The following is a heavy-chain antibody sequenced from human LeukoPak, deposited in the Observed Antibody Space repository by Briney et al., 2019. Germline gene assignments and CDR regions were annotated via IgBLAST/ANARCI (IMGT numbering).Heavy chain of an antibody. D-gene: IGHD5-18*01. CDR3: ARDGVGRGYSYGYPYYYMDV. V-gene: IGHV3-30*04. CDR2: ISYDGSNK. J-gene: IGHJ6*03. Sequence: GGSLRLSCAASGFTFSSYAMHWVRQAPGKGLEWVALISYDGSNKYYADSVKGRFTISRDNSKNTLYLQMNSLRSEDTAVYYCARDGVGRGYSYGYPYYYMDVWGKGTTVTVSS. CDR1: GFTFSSYA.